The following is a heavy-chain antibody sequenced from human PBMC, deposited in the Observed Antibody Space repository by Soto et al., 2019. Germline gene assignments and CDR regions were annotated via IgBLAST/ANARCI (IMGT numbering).Heavy chain of an antibody. V-gene: IGHV3-48*02. CDR1: GFTFSSYS. CDR2: ISSSSTTK. Sequence: GGSLRLSCAASGFTFSSYSMNWVRQAPGKGLEWVSYISSSSTTKYYADSVRGRFTISRDNAKNSLYLQMNSLRDGDTALYYCATGSPFYYYGMDVWGQGTTVTVSS. D-gene: IGHD1-26*01. J-gene: IGHJ6*02. CDR3: ATGSPFYYYGMDV.